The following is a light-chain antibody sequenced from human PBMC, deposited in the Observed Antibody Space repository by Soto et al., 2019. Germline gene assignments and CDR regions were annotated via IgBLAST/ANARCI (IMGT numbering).Light chain of an antibody. Sequence: QSALTQPPSASGSPGQSVAISCTGTSSDVGGYNYVSWYQQHPGKAPKLMIYEVNKRPSGVPDRFSGSKSGNPASLTVSGLHAEDEADYYCSSYAGSSNVFGTGTKLTVL. J-gene: IGLJ1*01. CDR3: SSYAGSSNV. CDR1: SSDVGGYNY. CDR2: EVN. V-gene: IGLV2-8*01.